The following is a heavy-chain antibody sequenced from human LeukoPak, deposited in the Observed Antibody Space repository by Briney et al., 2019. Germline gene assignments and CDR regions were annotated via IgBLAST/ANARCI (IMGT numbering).Heavy chain of an antibody. Sequence: PGGSLRLSCAASGFTFSNAWMSWVRQASGKGLEWVGRIKSKTDGGTTDYAAPMKGRFTISRDDSKNTLYLQMNSLKTEDTAVYYCTTDPAMTAFFDYWGQGTLVTVSS. CDR1: GFTFSNAW. CDR2: IKSKTDGGTT. D-gene: IGHD2-2*01. V-gene: IGHV3-15*01. J-gene: IGHJ4*02. CDR3: TTDPAMTAFFDY.